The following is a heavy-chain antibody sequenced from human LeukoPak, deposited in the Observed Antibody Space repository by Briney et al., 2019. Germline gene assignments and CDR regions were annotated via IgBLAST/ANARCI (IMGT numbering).Heavy chain of an antibody. J-gene: IGHJ5*02. D-gene: IGHD3-3*01. CDR1: GGSISSYY. CDR2: IYTSGST. Sequence: SETLSLTCTVSGGSISSYYWSWIRQPAGKGLEWIGRIYTSGSTNYNPSLKSRVTMSVDTSKNQFSLKLSSVTASDTAVYYCAGDEYYDFWRDWFDPWGQGTLVTVSS. V-gene: IGHV4-4*07. CDR3: AGDEYYDFWRDWFDP.